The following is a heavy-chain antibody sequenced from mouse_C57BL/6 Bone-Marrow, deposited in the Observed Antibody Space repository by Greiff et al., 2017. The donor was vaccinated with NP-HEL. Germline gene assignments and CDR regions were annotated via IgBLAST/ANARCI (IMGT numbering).Heavy chain of an antibody. J-gene: IGHJ4*01. D-gene: IGHD1-1*01. CDR1: EYEFPSYY. Sequence: DVQLVESGGGLVQPGESLKLSCESYEYEFPSYYMSWVRKTPEKRLELVASINSDGGSTYYPDTMERRFIIARDNTNKTLQLQMSSLRTEDTTLYYCARHDTTVVAFYALDYWGQGTSVTVSA. V-gene: IGHV5-2*01. CDR2: INSDGGST. CDR3: ARHDTTVVAFYALDY.